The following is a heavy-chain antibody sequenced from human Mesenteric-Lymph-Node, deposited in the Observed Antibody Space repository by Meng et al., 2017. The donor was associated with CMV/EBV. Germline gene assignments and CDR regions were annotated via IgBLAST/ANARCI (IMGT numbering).Heavy chain of an antibody. Sequence: SGGPFSNYPIIWVRQAPGQGLEWMGTIIPISATTNYAQNFQDRVTITADESTKTAYVGLNSLTSQDTAVYFCARGEAGMVASFGFDCWGQGTLVTVSS. CDR2: IIPISATT. CDR1: GGPFSNYP. V-gene: IGHV1-69*15. J-gene: IGHJ4*02. CDR3: ARGEAGMVASFGFDC. D-gene: IGHD1-26*01.